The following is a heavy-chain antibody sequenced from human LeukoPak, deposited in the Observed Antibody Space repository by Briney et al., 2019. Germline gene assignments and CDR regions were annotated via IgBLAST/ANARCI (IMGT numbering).Heavy chain of an antibody. D-gene: IGHD3-3*01. CDR1: GGSISSHY. V-gene: IGHV4-59*11. J-gene: IGHJ5*02. CDR2: VFYSGSA. Sequence: SETLSLTCTVSGGSISSHYWSWIRQPPGKRLEWIGYVFYSGSAGYNPSLKSRVTISVDTSKNQFSLKLSSVTAADTAVYYCARGPGSGYFWFDPWGQETLVTVSS. CDR3: ARGPGSGYFWFDP.